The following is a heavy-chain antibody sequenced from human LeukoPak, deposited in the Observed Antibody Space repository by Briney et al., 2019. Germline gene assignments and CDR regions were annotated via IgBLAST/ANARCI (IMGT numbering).Heavy chain of an antibody. CDR1: GASISRGSHY. J-gene: IGHJ4*02. D-gene: IGHD3-22*01. Sequence: SETLPLTCTVSGASISRGSHYWSWLRQPAGTGLEWLGRIYTIGNTNYSPSLWRRVTISVDTSRNQFSLRLSSVTAADTAVYYCARDRSYYSDTGTDYWGQGALVTVSS. CDR2: IYTIGNT. CDR3: ARDRSYYSDTGTDY. V-gene: IGHV4-61*02.